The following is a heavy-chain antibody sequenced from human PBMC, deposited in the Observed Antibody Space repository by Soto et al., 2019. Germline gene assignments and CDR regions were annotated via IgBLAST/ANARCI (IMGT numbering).Heavy chain of an antibody. CDR1: GGSINSAGYY. CDR2: IYYSGRT. Sequence: SETLSLTCNVSGGSINSAGYYWSWIRQHPGKGLEWIGYIYYSGRTFYNPSLKSRVTISIDTSKTQFSLKLSSVTAADTAVYYCARNCGGDCYYGMDVWGQGTTVTVSS. J-gene: IGHJ6*02. V-gene: IGHV4-31*03. D-gene: IGHD2-21*01. CDR3: ARNCGGDCYYGMDV.